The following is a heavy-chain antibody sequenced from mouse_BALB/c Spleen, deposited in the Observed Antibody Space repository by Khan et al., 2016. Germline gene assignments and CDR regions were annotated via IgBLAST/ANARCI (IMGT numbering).Heavy chain of an antibody. V-gene: IGHV3-2*02. Sequence: EVQLQESGPGLVKPSQSLSLTCTVTGYSITSDYAWNWIRQFPGNKLEWMGYISYSGSTSYNPSLKSRISITRDTSKNQFFLQLNSVTTEDTATYYCARGNGNYVGDYWGQGTTLTVSS. CDR3: ARGNGNYVGDY. CDR1: GYSITSDYA. CDR2: ISYSGST. D-gene: IGHD2-1*01. J-gene: IGHJ2*01.